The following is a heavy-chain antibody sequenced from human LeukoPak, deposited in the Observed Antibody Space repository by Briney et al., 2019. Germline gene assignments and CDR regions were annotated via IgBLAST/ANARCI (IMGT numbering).Heavy chain of an antibody. D-gene: IGHD5-12*01. CDR1: GFTFSSYE. J-gene: IGHJ4*02. Sequence: PGGSLRLSCAASGFTFSSYEMNWVRQAPGKGRGWVSYISIGGSPIYYADSVKGRFTISRDNAKNSLYLQMNSLRAEDTAVYYCAREDRYDYLILDYWGQGTLVTVSS. V-gene: IGHV3-48*03. CDR2: ISIGGSPI. CDR3: AREDRYDYLILDY.